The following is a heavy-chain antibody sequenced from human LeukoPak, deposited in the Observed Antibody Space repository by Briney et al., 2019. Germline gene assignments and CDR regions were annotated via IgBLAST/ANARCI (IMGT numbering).Heavy chain of an antibody. D-gene: IGHD3-10*01. CDR2: IYPGDSDT. J-gene: IGHJ4*02. Sequence: GESLKTSCTGSGYSFTVYWIAWVRQMPGKGLEWMGIIYPGDSDTRYSPSFQGQVTISADKSISTTYLQWSSLKASDTAMYYCARWGYYGGNNHGYDYWGQGTLVTVSS. CDR1: GYSFTVYW. V-gene: IGHV5-51*01. CDR3: ARWGYYGGNNHGYDY.